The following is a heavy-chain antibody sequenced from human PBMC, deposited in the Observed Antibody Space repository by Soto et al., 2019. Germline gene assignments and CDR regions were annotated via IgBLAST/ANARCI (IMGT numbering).Heavy chain of an antibody. J-gene: IGHJ3*02. Sequence: ASVKVSCKASGYTFTSYGISWVRQAPGQGLEWMGWISAYNGNTNYAQKLQGRVTMTTDTSTSTAYMELRSMRSDDTAVYYCARDPTSRGAFDIWGQGTMVTVSS. V-gene: IGHV1-18*01. D-gene: IGHD1-26*01. CDR3: ARDPTSRGAFDI. CDR1: GYTFTSYG. CDR2: ISAYNGNT.